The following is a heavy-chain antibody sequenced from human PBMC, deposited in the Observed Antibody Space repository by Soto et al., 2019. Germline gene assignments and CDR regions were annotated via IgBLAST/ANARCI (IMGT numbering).Heavy chain of an antibody. CDR1: GYTFTSYG. CDR3: ARDLDVAVVSFMAHYYYYGMDV. J-gene: IGHJ6*02. D-gene: IGHD2-15*01. Sequence: QVQLVQSGAEVKKPGASVKVSCKASGYTFTSYGISWVRQAPGQGLEWMGWISAYNGNTNNAQKILGRVTMSTGISTSAAYMELRSLRSYDTAVYYCARDLDVAVVSFMAHYYYYGMDVWGQGTTVSVSS. V-gene: IGHV1-18*04. CDR2: ISAYNGNT.